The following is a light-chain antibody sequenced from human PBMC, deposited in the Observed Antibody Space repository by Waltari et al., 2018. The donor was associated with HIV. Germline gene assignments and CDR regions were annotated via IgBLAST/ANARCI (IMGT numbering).Light chain of an antibody. V-gene: IGKV1-8*01. CDR1: QDLRHY. J-gene: IGKJ4*01. CDR2: TAS. CDR3: QQYYNYPLT. Sequence: AIRVTQSPSSFSASTGDRVTITCRASQDLRHYLAWYQPKPWKAPKLLIYTASTLPSGVPSRFRGSGSGTDFTLPFSGLPSEDFATYYCQQYYNYPLTLGGGTKVEI.